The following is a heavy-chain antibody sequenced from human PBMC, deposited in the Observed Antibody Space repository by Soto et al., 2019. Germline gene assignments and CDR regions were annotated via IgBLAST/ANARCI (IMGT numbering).Heavy chain of an antibody. D-gene: IGHD3-3*02. CDR3: VKDAPQPFSD. CDR2: ISGTAHAS. J-gene: IGHJ4*02. Sequence: EVQLLESGGGLVQPGGSLRISCAASGFDFSNYGMSWVRQAPGKGLEWVSAISGTAHASYYAASVQGRFTISRDNSKNPLYLHMNSLRVEDTAVYFCVKDAPQPFSDWGQGTLVTVSS. CDR1: GFDFSNYG. V-gene: IGHV3-23*01.